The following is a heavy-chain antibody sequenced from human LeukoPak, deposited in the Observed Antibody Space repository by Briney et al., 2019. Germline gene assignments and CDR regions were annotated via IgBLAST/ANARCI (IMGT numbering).Heavy chain of an antibody. CDR1: GASISSYN. CDR2: IYYSGST. CDR3: ARGYGSGSRYNWFDP. J-gene: IGHJ5*02. D-gene: IGHD3-10*01. V-gene: IGHV4-59*12. Sequence: PSETLSLTCTVSGASISSYNWNWIRQPPGKGLEWIGYIYYSGSTNYNPSLKSRVTISVDTSKNQFSLKLSSVTAADTAVYYCARGYGSGSRYNWFDPWGQGTLVTVSS.